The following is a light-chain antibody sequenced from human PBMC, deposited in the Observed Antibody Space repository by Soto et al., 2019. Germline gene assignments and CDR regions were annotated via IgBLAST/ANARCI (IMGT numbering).Light chain of an antibody. J-gene: IGLJ1*01. CDR3: SSYAGTNNRYV. Sequence: QSVLTQPPSASGSPGQSVTISCTGTGSDIGGDNFFSWYQQHPGKVPKLIIYKVNNRPSGVPDRVSGSKSGNTAYLTVSGLQADDEADYYCSSYAGTNNRYVFGTGTKVTVL. CDR1: GSDIGGDNF. CDR2: KVN. V-gene: IGLV2-8*01.